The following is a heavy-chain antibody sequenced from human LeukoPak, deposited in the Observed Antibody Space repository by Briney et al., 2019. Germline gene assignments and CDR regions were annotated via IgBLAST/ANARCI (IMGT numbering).Heavy chain of an antibody. CDR1: GGSISSNKYY. CDR2: IYYSGST. Sequence: RTSETLSLXCTVPGGSISSNKYYWGWIRQPPGKGLEWIGSIYYSGSTYYNPTPKSRVTIFVDTSKNQFSLKLSSVTAADTAVYYCATPYSGGYQGLDIWGQGTMVTVSS. CDR3: ATPYSGGYQGLDI. V-gene: IGHV4-39*01. D-gene: IGHD1-26*01. J-gene: IGHJ3*02.